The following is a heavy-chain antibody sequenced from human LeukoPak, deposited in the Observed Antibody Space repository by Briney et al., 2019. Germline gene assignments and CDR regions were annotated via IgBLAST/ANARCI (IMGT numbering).Heavy chain of an antibody. D-gene: IGHD6-13*01. CDR3: ASQYSSSWTEYFQH. Sequence: PSETLSLTCTVSGGSISSYFGSWIRQPPGKGLEWIGYIYYSGSTNYNPSLKSRVTISVDTSKNQFSLKLSSVTAADTAVYYCASQYSSSWTEYFQHWGQGTLVTVSS. CDR1: GGSISSYF. V-gene: IGHV4-59*08. CDR2: IYYSGST. J-gene: IGHJ1*01.